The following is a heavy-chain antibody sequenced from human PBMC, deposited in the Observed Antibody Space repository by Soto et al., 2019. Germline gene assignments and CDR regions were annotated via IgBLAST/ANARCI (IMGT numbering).Heavy chain of an antibody. CDR3: ARQIYDSDTGPNFQYYFDS. D-gene: IGHD3-22*01. CDR1: GYSFAGYW. V-gene: IGHV5-10-1*01. CDR2: IDPSDSQT. J-gene: IGHJ4*02. Sequence: GESLKISCKGSGYSFAGYWITWVRQKPGKGLEWMGRIDPSDSQTYYSPSFRGHVTISATKSITTVFLQWSSLGASDTAMYYCARQIYDSDTGPNFQYYFDSWGQGTPVTVSS.